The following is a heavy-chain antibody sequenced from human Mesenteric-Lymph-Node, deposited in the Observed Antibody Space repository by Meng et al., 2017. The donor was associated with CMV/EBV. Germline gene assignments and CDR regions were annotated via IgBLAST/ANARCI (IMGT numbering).Heavy chain of an antibody. Sequence: CKASGDTFSYAINWVRQAPGQGLEWMGGIIPILGTATYAQKFQGRVTITADKSTNTAYMELSSLKSEDTAVYYCAGWRGVTATSGLDYWGQGTLVTVSS. D-gene: IGHD2-21*02. CDR1: GDTFSYA. CDR2: IIPILGTA. J-gene: IGHJ4*02. CDR3: AGWRGVTATSGLDY. V-gene: IGHV1-69*06.